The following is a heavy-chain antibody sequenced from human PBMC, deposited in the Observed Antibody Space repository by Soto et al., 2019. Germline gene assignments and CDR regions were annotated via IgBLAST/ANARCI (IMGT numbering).Heavy chain of an antibody. D-gene: IGHD4-17*01. Sequence: QVQLQESGPGLVKPSQTLSLTCTVSGGSISSGGYYWSWIRQHPGKGLAWIGYIYYSGSTYYNPSLKSRVTMSVDTSKNQFSLKLSSVTAADTAVYYCARFGDLDYGDYHIWYWGQGTLVTVSS. CDR3: ARFGDLDYGDYHIWY. CDR1: GGSISSGGYY. J-gene: IGHJ4*02. V-gene: IGHV4-31*03. CDR2: IYYSGST.